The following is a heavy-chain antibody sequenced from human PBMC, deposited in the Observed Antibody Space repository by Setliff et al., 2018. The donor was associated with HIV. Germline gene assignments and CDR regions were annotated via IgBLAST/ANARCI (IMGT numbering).Heavy chain of an antibody. V-gene: IGHV4-61*10. D-gene: IGHD5-12*01. CDR2: IHITGNT. J-gene: IGHJ6*03. Sequence: SETLSLTCSVSGGSINRGNYYWTWIRQSAGKGLEWIGHIHITGNTDYNPSLKSRVTISVDTSKTQFSLKLSSVTAADTAVYYCARGSGYDSYYYYYMDVWGKGTTVTVSS. CDR1: GGSINRGNYY. CDR3: ARGSGYDSYYYYYMDV.